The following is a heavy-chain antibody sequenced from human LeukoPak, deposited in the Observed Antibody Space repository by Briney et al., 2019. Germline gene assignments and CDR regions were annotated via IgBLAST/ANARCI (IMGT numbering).Heavy chain of an antibody. Sequence: ASVKVSCKASGYTFTGYYMHWVRQAPGQGLEWMGWINPNSGGTNYAQKFQGRVTMTRDTSISTAYMELSRLRSDDTAMYYCARDGSGPSGWFDPWGQGTLVTVSS. CDR3: ARDGSGPSGWFDP. CDR1: GYTFTGYY. CDR2: INPNSGGT. D-gene: IGHD3-3*01. J-gene: IGHJ5*02. V-gene: IGHV1-2*02.